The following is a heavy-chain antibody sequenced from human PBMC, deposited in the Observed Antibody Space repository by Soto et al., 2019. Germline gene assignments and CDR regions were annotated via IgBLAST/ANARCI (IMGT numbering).Heavy chain of an antibody. J-gene: IGHJ4*02. V-gene: IGHV1-69*08. CDR1: GGTFSSYT. CDR3: ARESELYEIGIFDY. Sequence: QVQLVQSGAEVKKPGSSVKVSCKASGGTFSSYTISWVRQAPGQGLEWMGRIIPILGIANYAQKCQGRVTITADKSTSTAYMELRSLRSEDTAVYYCARESELYEIGIFDYWGQGTLVTVSS. CDR2: IIPILGIA. D-gene: IGHD2-15*01.